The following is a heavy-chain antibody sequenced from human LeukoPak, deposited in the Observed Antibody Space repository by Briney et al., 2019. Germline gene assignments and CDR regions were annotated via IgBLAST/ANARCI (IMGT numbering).Heavy chain of an antibody. D-gene: IGHD4-17*01. CDR2: IYYSGST. V-gene: IGHV4-59*08. J-gene: IGHJ6*02. CDR3: ASTGDYGGSYYYYYGMDV. CDR1: GGSISSYY. Sequence: PSETLSLTCTVSGGSISSYYWSWIRQPPGKGLEWTGYIYYSGSTNYNPSLKSRVTISVDTSKNQFSLKLSSVTAADTVVYYCASTGDYGGSYYYYYGMDVWGQGTTVTVSS.